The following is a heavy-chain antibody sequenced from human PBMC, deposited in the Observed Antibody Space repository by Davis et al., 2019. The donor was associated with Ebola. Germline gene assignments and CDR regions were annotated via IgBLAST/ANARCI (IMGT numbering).Heavy chain of an antibody. D-gene: IGHD2-15*01. V-gene: IGHV1-2*06. CDR3: AREGYCSGGSCYHFDY. CDR2: INPNGGGT. CDR1: GYTLSDYF. Sequence: AASVKVSCKASGYTLSDYFMHWVRQAPGQGLEWMGRINPNGGGTRYAQKFQGRVTMTRDTSISTAYMELSRLRSDDTAVYYCAREGYCSGGSCYHFDYWGQGTLVTVSS. J-gene: IGHJ4*02.